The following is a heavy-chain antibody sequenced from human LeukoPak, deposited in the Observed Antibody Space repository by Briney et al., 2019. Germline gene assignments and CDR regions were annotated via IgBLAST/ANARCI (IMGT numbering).Heavy chain of an antibody. D-gene: IGHD3-10*01. Sequence: SETLSLTCTVSDDSISSYYWSWIRQPAGKGLEWIGRVYTTERTNYNPSLKSRVTMSVDTSKNQFSLNLSSVTAADTAVYYCARGLWFGFWGQGTLVTVSS. CDR2: VYTTERT. V-gene: IGHV4-4*07. CDR3: ARGLWFGF. J-gene: IGHJ4*02. CDR1: DDSISSYY.